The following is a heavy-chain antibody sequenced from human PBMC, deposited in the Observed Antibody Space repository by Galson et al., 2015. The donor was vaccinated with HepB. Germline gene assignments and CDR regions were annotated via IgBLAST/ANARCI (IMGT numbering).Heavy chain of an antibody. Sequence: SVKVSCKVSGYTLTELSMHWVRQAPGKGLEWMGGFDPEDGETIYAQKFQGRVTMTEDTSTDTAYMELSSLRSEDTAVYYCAGGYDILTGYSPHYYYYYMDVWGKGTTVTVSS. CDR3: AGGYDILTGYSPHYYYYYMDV. CDR2: FDPEDGET. V-gene: IGHV1-24*01. D-gene: IGHD3-9*01. J-gene: IGHJ6*03. CDR1: GYTLTELS.